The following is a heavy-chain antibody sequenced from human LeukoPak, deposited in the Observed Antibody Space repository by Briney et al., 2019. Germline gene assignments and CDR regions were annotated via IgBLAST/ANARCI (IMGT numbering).Heavy chain of an antibody. CDR1: GGSISSYY. D-gene: IGHD2-2*01. CDR3: ARRELYQPFDI. CDR2: IYYSGST. Sequence: SETLSLTCTVSGGSISSYYWSWIRQPPGKGLEWIGYIYYSGSTNYNPSLKSRVTISVDTSKNQFSLKLSPVTAAETAVYYCARRELYQPFDIWGQGTMVTVSS. J-gene: IGHJ3*02. V-gene: IGHV4-59*08.